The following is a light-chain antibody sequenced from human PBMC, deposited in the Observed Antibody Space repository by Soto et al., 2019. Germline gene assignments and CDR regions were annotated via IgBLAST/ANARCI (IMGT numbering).Light chain of an antibody. CDR3: SSYTSSSTLLVV. Sequence: QSVLTQPASVSGSPGQSITISCTGTSSDVGGYNYVSWYQQHPGKAPKLMIYEVSNRPSGVSNRFSGSKSGNTASLTISGLQAEDEADYYCSSYTSSSTLLVVFGGGTKVTGL. CDR1: SSDVGGYNY. J-gene: IGLJ2*01. V-gene: IGLV2-14*01. CDR2: EVS.